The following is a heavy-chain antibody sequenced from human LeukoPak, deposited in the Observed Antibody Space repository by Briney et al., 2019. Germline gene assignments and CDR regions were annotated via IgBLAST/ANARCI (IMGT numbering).Heavy chain of an antibody. CDR3: ARVLRFLEWLSHAFDI. Sequence: SETLSLTCTVSGGSISSYYWSWIRQPPGKGLEWIGYIYYSGSTNYNPSLKSRVTISVDTSKNQFSLKLSSVTAADTAVYYCARVLRFLEWLSHAFDIWGQGTMVTVSS. CDR1: GGSISSYY. J-gene: IGHJ3*02. D-gene: IGHD3-3*01. CDR2: IYYSGST. V-gene: IGHV4-59*01.